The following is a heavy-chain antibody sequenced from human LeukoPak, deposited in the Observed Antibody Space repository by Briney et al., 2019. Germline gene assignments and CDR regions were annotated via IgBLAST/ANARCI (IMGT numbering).Heavy chain of an antibody. D-gene: IGHD6-13*01. J-gene: IGHJ4*02. CDR2: TYYRSKWYN. Sequence: SQTLSLTCAISGDSVSSNSAAWTWIRQSPSRGLEWLGRTYYRSKWYNDYAVSVKSRITINPDTSKNQFSLQLNSVTPEDTAVYYCAREFGGTIAAAGPLDYWGQGTLVTVSS. V-gene: IGHV6-1*01. CDR1: GDSVSSNSAA. CDR3: AREFGGTIAAAGPLDY.